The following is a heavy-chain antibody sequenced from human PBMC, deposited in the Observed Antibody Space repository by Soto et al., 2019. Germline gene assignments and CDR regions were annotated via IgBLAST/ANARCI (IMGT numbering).Heavy chain of an antibody. V-gene: IGHV4-30-4*01. D-gene: IGHD6-13*01. CDR2: IYYSGNT. CDR3: ARDFKHYSSPPGPLEY. CDR1: GDSISSGDYY. J-gene: IGHJ4*02. Sequence: SETLSLTCTVSGDSISSGDYYWSWIRQPPGKGLEWIGCIYYSGNTYYNPSLKRRFSISVDTSKNQFSLQLSSVTVADTAVYYCARDFKHYSSPPGPLEYWGLGTPVTVSS.